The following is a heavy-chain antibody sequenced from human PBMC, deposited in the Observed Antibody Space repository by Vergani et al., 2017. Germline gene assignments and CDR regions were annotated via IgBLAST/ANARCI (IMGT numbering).Heavy chain of an antibody. CDR1: GFTVSSNY. CDR2: IYSGGST. D-gene: IGHD3-22*01. Sequence: EVQLVESGGGLVQPGGSLRLSCAASGFTVSSNYMSWVRPAPGKGLEWVSVIYSGGSTYYADSVKGRFTISRHNSKNTLYLQMNSLRAEDTAVYYCASHYVSSAKDAFDIWGQGTMVTVSS. J-gene: IGHJ3*02. CDR3: ASHYVSSAKDAFDI. V-gene: IGHV3-53*04.